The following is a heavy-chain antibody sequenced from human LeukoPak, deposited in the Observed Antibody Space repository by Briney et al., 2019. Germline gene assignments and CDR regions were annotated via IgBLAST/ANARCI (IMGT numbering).Heavy chain of an antibody. CDR3: ACLTTADAFDI. V-gene: IGHV4-34*01. J-gene: IGHJ3*02. Sequence: SETLSLTCAVYGGSFSGYYWSWIRQPPGKGLEWIGEINHSGSTNYNPSLKSRVTISVDTSKNPFSLKLSSVTAADTAVYYCACLTTADAFDIWGQGTMVTVSS. CDR2: INHSGST. D-gene: IGHD3-22*01. CDR1: GGSFSGYY.